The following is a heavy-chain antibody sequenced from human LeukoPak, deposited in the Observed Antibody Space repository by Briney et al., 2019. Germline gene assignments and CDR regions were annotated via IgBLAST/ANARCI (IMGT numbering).Heavy chain of an antibody. V-gene: IGHV1-8*02. CDR3: AREAMITPFGHQNWFDP. J-gene: IGHJ5*02. Sequence: ASVKVSCKASGYTFTSYDINWVRQATGQGLEWMGWMNPNSGNTGYAQKFQGRVTMTRDTSTSTVYMELSSLRSEDTAVYYCAREAMITPFGHQNWFDPWGQGTLVTVSS. CDR2: MNPNSGNT. D-gene: IGHD3-16*01. CDR1: GYTFTSYD.